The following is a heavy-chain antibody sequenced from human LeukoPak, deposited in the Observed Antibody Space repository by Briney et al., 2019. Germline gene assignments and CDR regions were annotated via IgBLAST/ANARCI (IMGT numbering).Heavy chain of an antibody. Sequence: GGSLRLSCAASGFIFSSYSMNWVRQAPGKGLEWVSVIYSGGKTYYADSVKGRFSISRDNSKNMVYLQMNSLRAEDTAVYYCARYLDRGEWYPSYWGQGTLVTVSS. CDR3: ARYLDRGEWYPSY. CDR2: IYSGGKT. J-gene: IGHJ4*02. D-gene: IGHD3-3*01. CDR1: GFIFSSYS. V-gene: IGHV3-66*01.